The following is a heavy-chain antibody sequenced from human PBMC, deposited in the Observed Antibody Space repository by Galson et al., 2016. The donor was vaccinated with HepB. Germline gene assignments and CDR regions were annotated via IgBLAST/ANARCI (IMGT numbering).Heavy chain of an antibody. J-gene: IGHJ4*02. D-gene: IGHD4-17*01. V-gene: IGHV1-24*01. CDR2: FDPEDGET. CDR3: ATDYGDYPDFDC. CDR1: GYTLTELS. Sequence: SVKVSCKVSGYTLTELSMHWVRQAPGKGLEWMGGFDPEDGETFYAQKFQGRVTMTEDTSTDTAYMELSSLRSEDTAVYYCATDYGDYPDFDCWGQGTLVTVSS.